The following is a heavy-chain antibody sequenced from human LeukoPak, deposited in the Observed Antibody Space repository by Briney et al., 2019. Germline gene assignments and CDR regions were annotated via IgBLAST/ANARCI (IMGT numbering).Heavy chain of an antibody. J-gene: IGHJ3*02. V-gene: IGHV3-30-3*01. Sequence: GGSLRLSCAASGFTFSSYAMHWVRQAPGKGLEWVAVISYDGSNKYYADSVKGRFTISRDNSKNTLYLQMNSLRAEDTAVYYCAKDRHCSSTSCSLPDAFDIWGQGTMVTVSS. D-gene: IGHD2-2*01. CDR3: AKDRHCSSTSCSLPDAFDI. CDR2: ISYDGSNK. CDR1: GFTFSSYA.